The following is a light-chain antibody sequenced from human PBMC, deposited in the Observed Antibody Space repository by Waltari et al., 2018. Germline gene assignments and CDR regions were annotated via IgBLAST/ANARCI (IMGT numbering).Light chain of an antibody. V-gene: IGKV1-27*01. CDR2: AAS. CDR1: QCISNY. CDR3: QKYNSAPLT. Sequence: DIQMTQSPSSLSASVGDRVTIPCRASQCISNYLAWYQQKPGKVPKLLIYAASTLQSGVPSRFSGSGSGTDFTLTISSLQPEDVATYYCQKYNSAPLTFGGGTKVEIK. J-gene: IGKJ4*01.